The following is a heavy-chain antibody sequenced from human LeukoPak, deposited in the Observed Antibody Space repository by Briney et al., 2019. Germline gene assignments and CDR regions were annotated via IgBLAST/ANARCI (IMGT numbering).Heavy chain of an antibody. Sequence: SETLSLTCAVYGGSFSGYYWSWIRQPPGKGLEWIGEINHSGSTNYNPSLKSRVTISVDTSKNQFSLKLSSVTAADTAVYYCARGEDSSGYEGDYWGQGTLVTVSS. V-gene: IGHV4-34*01. D-gene: IGHD3-22*01. CDR3: ARGEDSSGYEGDY. CDR1: GGSFSGYY. CDR2: INHSGST. J-gene: IGHJ4*02.